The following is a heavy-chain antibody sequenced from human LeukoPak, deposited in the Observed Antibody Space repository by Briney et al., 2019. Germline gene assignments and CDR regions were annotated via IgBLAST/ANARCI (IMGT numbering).Heavy chain of an antibody. Sequence: TTSETLSLTCTVSGGSISSYYWSWIRQPPGKGLEWIGYIYYSGSTNYNPSLKSRVTISVDRSKNQFSLKLSSVTAADTAVYYCARTHIAFYGMDVWGQGTTVTVSS. D-gene: IGHD5-12*01. J-gene: IGHJ6*02. CDR2: IYYSGST. CDR3: ARTHIAFYGMDV. CDR1: GGSISSYY. V-gene: IGHV4-59*12.